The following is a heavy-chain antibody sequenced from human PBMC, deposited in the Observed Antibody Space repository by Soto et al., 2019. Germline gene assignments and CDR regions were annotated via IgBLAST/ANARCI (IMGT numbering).Heavy chain of an antibody. V-gene: IGHV1-18*04. CDR1: GYTFTNNG. Sequence: QVQLVQSGTEVKKPGASVKVSCKTSGYTFTNNGINWVRQAPGQGLEWMGWLNPYNANTNYAQKLQGRVDMTTDTSRTTAYMDGRCLTSDDTAVYYCARDRVAGIWGDAFDIWGQGTVVTVSS. J-gene: IGHJ3*02. D-gene: IGHD3-16*01. CDR3: ARDRVAGIWGDAFDI. CDR2: LNPYNANT.